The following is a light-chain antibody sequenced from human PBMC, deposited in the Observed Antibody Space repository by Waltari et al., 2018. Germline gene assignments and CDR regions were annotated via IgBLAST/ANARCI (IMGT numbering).Light chain of an antibody. CDR2: AVH. CDR3: YSFTTSSTRV. Sequence: QSALTQPASVSGSPGQSITISCTVTSSDVGHYDYVSWVQQHPGNPPKLMIYAVHNRPSGVSRRVSVSKSGNTASLTSSGLQAEDEADYYCYSFTTSSTRVFGTGTKVTVL. J-gene: IGLJ1*01. V-gene: IGLV2-14*03. CDR1: SSDVGHYDY.